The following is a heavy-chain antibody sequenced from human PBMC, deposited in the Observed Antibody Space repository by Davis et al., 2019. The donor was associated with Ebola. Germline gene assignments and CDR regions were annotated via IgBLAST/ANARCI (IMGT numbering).Heavy chain of an antibody. Sequence: GGSLRLSCAPSGVTVSANYMTWVRQAPGKGLEWVSAISASGGSTYYADSLKGRCTISSDNSQNMLYLQFNSLRAEDTAVYYCAKVKYYSTWRGEFDSWGQGTLVTVSS. D-gene: IGHD6-13*01. J-gene: IGHJ4*02. CDR1: GVTVSANY. CDR3: AKVKYYSTWRGEFDS. V-gene: IGHV3-23*01. CDR2: ISASGGST.